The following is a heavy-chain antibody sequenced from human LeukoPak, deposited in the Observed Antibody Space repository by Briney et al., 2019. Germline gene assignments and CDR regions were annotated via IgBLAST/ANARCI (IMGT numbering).Heavy chain of an antibody. D-gene: IGHD7-27*01. CDR1: GFTFSSYG. Sequence: GGSLRLSCAASGFTFSSYGMHWVRQAPGKGLEWVAVISYDGSNKYYADSVKGRFTISRDNSKNTLYLQMNSLRAKDTAVYYCAKDLSTGWWGQGTLVTVSS. J-gene: IGHJ4*02. V-gene: IGHV3-30*18. CDR3: AKDLSTGW. CDR2: ISYDGSNK.